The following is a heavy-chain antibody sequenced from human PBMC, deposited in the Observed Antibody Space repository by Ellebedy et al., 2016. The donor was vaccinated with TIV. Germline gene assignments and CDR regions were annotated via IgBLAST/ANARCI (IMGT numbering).Heavy chain of an antibody. J-gene: IGHJ2*01. CDR2: IYYSGNT. CDR3: AALQWLAPAWYFDL. CDR1: GGSISSYY. Sequence: MPSETLSLTCTVSGGSISSYYWSRIRQPPGKGLEWIGYIYYSGNTNYNPSLKSRVTISVDTSKNQFTLKLRSVTAADTAVYYCAALQWLAPAWYFDLWGRGTLVTVSS. V-gene: IGHV4-59*08. D-gene: IGHD6-19*01.